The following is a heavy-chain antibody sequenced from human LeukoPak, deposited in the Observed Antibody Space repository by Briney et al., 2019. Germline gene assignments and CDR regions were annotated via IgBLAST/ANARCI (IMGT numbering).Heavy chain of an antibody. CDR3: AREPEYSGSYFYY. Sequence: GASVKVSCKASGGTFSSFAISWVRQAPGQGLEWMGGIIPIFGTANYAQKFQGRVTITTDESTSTAYMELSGLRSEDTAVYYCAREPEYSGSYFYYWGQGTLVTVSS. CDR1: GGTFSSFA. D-gene: IGHD1-26*01. V-gene: IGHV1-69*05. J-gene: IGHJ4*02. CDR2: IIPIFGTA.